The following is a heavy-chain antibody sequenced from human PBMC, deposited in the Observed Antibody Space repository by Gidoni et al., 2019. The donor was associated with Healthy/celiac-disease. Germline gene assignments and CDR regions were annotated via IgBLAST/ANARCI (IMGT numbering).Heavy chain of an antibody. D-gene: IGHD4-17*01. Sequence: EVQLVESGGGLVQPGGSLRLSCAASGFTSSSYSMNWVRQAPGKGLEWVSCISSSSSTISYADSVKGRFTISRDNAKNSLYLQMNSLRAEDTAVYYCARDPGTTVTFDYWGQGTLVTVSS. J-gene: IGHJ4*02. CDR2: ISSSSSTI. CDR3: ARDPGTTVTFDY. CDR1: GFTSSSYS. V-gene: IGHV3-48*01.